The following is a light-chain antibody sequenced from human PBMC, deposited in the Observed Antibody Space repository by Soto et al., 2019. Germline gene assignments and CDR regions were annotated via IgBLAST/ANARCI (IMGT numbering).Light chain of an antibody. CDR2: SNN. CDR1: SSNIGSKS. J-gene: IGLJ2*01. Sequence: QAVVTQPPSVSGTPGQTVTISCSGSSSNIGSKSVQWYQQLPETAPKLLIYSNNQRPSGVPDRFSGSKSGTSASLAISRLQSEDEAHYYCGAWDDTLNVLVFGGGTKLTVL. V-gene: IGLV1-44*01. CDR3: GAWDDTLNVLV.